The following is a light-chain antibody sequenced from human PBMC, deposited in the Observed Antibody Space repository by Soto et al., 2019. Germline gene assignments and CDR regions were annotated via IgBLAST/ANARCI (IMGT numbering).Light chain of an antibody. CDR2: EVS. J-gene: IGLJ2*01. CDR3: SSYAGSNNLV. CDR1: SSDVGGYNY. V-gene: IGLV2-8*01. Sequence: QSVLTQPPSASGSPGLSVTISCTGTSSDVGGYNYVSWYQQYPGKAPKVMIYEVSKRPSGVPDRFSGSKSGNTASLTVSGLQAEDEADYYCSSYAGSNNLVFGGGTKLTVL.